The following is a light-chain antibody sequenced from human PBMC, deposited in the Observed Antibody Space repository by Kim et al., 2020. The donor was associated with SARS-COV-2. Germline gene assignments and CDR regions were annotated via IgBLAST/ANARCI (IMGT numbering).Light chain of an antibody. CDR1: SLRSYY. CDR2: GKN. Sequence: VPLGQTGRITCQGDSLRSYYATWYQQKPGQAPLLVIYGKNNRPSGIPDRFAGSSSGNTASLTITGTQAGDEADYYCNSRDSNDNVVFGGGTQLTVL. V-gene: IGLV3-19*01. CDR3: NSRDSNDNVV. J-gene: IGLJ2*01.